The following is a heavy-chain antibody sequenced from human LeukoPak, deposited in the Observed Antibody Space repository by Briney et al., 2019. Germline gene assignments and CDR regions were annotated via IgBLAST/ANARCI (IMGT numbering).Heavy chain of an antibody. CDR3: TRGSIAYYYMDV. CDR1: GGSISSYY. J-gene: IGHJ6*03. Sequence: SETLSLTCTVCGGSISSYYWSWIRQPPGKGLYWIGNIYYSWSTNYNPSLKSRVTISVDTSKSQFSLKLSSVTAADTAVYYCTRGSIAYYYMDVWGKGTTVTISS. D-gene: IGHD3-22*01. CDR2: IYYSWST. V-gene: IGHV4-59*01.